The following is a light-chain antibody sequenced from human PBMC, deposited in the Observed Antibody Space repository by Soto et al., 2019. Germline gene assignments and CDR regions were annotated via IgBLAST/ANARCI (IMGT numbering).Light chain of an antibody. CDR2: DVT. Sequence: QSALTQPRSVSGSPGQSVTISCTGTSSDVGGYNYVSWYQQHPGRAPKLMIYDVTKRPSGVPDRLSGSKSGSTASLTISGLQAEDEADYYCCSYAGSYSWVFAGGTKVTVL. CDR1: SSDVGGYNY. CDR3: CSYAGSYSWV. J-gene: IGLJ3*02. V-gene: IGLV2-11*01.